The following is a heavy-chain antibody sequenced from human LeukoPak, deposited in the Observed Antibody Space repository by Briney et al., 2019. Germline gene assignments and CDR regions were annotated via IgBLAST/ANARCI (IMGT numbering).Heavy chain of an antibody. CDR1: GGSFSGYY. J-gene: IGHJ4*02. Sequence: SETRSLTCAVYGGSFSGYYWSWIRQPPGKGMEWIGEINHSGSTNYNPSLKSRVTISVDTSKNQFSLKLSSVTAADTAVYYCARANSGYPQTIDYWGQGTLVTVSS. D-gene: IGHD5-12*01. V-gene: IGHV4-34*01. CDR3: ARANSGYPQTIDY. CDR2: INHSGST.